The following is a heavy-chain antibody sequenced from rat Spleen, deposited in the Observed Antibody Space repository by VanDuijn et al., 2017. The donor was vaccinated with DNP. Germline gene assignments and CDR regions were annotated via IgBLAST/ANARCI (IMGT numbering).Heavy chain of an antibody. CDR3: AEMTTGMGY. J-gene: IGHJ2*01. V-gene: IGHV2-77*01. CDR2: IWGDGST. CDR1: GFSLTTHG. D-gene: IGHD1-11*01. Sequence: QVQMKETGPGLVQTTQTLSVTCTVSGFSLTTHGIHWVRQAPGKGLEWMGIIWGDGSTNYNSALKSRLSISRDTSKGQVFLVMNSLQADDTAVYFCAEMTTGMGYWGQGVMVTVAS.